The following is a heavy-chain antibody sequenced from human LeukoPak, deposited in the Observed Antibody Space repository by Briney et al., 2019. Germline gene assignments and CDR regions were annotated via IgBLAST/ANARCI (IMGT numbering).Heavy chain of an antibody. CDR2: INTNSGGT. CDR3: ARVRRTLAVAGNWFDP. D-gene: IGHD6-19*01. J-gene: IGHJ5*02. Sequence: ASVKVSCNASGYTFTSNAMKWVRQAPGPGLEWMGWINTNSGGTNYAQKFQGRVSMTRDTSISTAYMELSRLRSDDTAVYYCARVRRTLAVAGNWFDPWGQGTLVTVSS. CDR1: GYTFTSNA. V-gene: IGHV1-2*02.